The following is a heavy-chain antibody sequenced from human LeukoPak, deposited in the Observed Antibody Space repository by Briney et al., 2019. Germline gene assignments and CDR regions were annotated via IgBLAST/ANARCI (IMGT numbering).Heavy chain of an antibody. D-gene: IGHD2-2*01. CDR3: ARYVCSGTSCYSDY. V-gene: IGHV1-8*03. J-gene: IGHJ4*02. Sequence: ASVKVSCKASGYTFTSYDINWVRQATGQGLEWIGWMNPNSGNTGYAQKFQGRVTITRNTSISTAYMELSSLRSEDTAVYYCARYVCSGTSCYSDYWGQGTLVTVSS. CDR1: GYTFTSYD. CDR2: MNPNSGNT.